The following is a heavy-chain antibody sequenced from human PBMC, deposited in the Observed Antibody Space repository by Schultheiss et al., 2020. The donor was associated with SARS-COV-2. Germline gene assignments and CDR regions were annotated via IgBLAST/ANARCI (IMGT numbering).Heavy chain of an antibody. CDR2: IGTAGDP. D-gene: IGHD3-3*01. CDR3: ARDLDIIGVVTHYFDY. Sequence: GGSLRLSCAASGFTFSSYDMHWVRQATGKGLEWVSAIGTAGDPYYPGSVKGRFTISRDNAKNSLYLQMNSLRAEDTAVYYCARDLDIIGVVTHYFDYWGQGTLVTVSS. CDR1: GFTFSSYD. V-gene: IGHV3-13*05. J-gene: IGHJ4*02.